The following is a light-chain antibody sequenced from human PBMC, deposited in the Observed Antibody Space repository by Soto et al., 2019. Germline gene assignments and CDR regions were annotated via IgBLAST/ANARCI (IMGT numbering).Light chain of an antibody. J-gene: IGKJ3*01. CDR1: QSVSSY. V-gene: IGKV3-11*01. Sequence: EIVLTQSPATLSLTPVERATLSCRASQSVSSYLAWYQQKPGQAPRLLIYDASNRATGIPARFSGSGSGTDFTLTISSLEPEDFAVYYCQQRNNWPPGSTFGPGTKVDIK. CDR3: QQRNNWPPGST. CDR2: DAS.